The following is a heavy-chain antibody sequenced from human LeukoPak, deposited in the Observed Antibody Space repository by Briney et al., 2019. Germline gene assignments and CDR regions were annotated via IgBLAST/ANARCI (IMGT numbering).Heavy chain of an antibody. CDR2: MNPNSGNT. CDR1: GYTFTSYD. D-gene: IGHD3-10*01. V-gene: IGHV1-8*01. Sequence: GASVKVSCKASGYTFTSYDINWVRQATGQGLEWMGWMNPNSGNTGYAQKFQGRVTMTRNTSISTAYMELSSLGSEDTAVYYCARGEAYYGSGSYPQGPWGQGTLVTVSS. CDR3: ARGEAYYGSGSYPQGP. J-gene: IGHJ5*02.